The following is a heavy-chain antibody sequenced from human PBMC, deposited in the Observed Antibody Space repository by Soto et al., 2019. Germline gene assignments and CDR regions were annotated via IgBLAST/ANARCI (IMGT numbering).Heavy chain of an antibody. Sequence: QITLKESGPTLVKPTQTLTLTCTFSGFSLSTSGVGVGWIRQPPGKALEWLALIYWDDDKRYSPSLKSRLTITKDTSKNPVVLTMTNMDPVDTATYYSAHATYIAVAGNFDYWGQGTLVTVSS. J-gene: IGHJ4*02. CDR1: GFSLSTSGVG. V-gene: IGHV2-5*02. CDR3: AHATYIAVAGNFDY. D-gene: IGHD6-19*01. CDR2: IYWDDDK.